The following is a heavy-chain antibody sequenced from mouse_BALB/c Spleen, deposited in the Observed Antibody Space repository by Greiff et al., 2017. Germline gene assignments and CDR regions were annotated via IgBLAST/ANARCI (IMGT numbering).Heavy chain of an antibody. J-gene: IGHJ3*01. CDR3: AKDLYAAY. D-gene: IGHD6-5*01. CDR2: IRNKANGYTT. CDR1: GFTFTDYY. Sequence: EVKVVESGGGLVQPGGSLRLSCATSGFTFTDYYMSWVRQPPGKALEWLGFIRNKANGYTTEYSASVKGRFTISRDNSQSILYLQMNTLRAEDSATYYCAKDLYAAYWGQGTLVTVSA. V-gene: IGHV7-3*02.